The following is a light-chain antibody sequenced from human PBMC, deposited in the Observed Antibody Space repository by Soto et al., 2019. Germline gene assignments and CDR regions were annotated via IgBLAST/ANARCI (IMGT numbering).Light chain of an antibody. V-gene: IGLV1-44*01. CDR3: AVWDSSLNGVA. Sequence: QSVLTQQPSASGTPGQRVTISCSGSSSNIGSNTVNWYQQLPGTAPKLLIYSNDQRPSGVPDRITGSKSGTSASLAISGLRSEDEADYYCAVWDSSLNGVAFGGGTKLTVL. J-gene: IGLJ2*01. CDR1: SSNIGSNT. CDR2: SND.